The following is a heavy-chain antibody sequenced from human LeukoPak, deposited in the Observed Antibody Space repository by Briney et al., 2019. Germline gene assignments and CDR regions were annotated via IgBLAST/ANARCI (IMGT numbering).Heavy chain of an antibody. V-gene: IGHV1-46*01. CDR1: GYTFTSYY. CDR2: INPSGGST. J-gene: IGHJ4*02. CDR3: AADVYDSSGYYWGPGDY. D-gene: IGHD3-22*01. Sequence: ASVKVSCKASGYTFTSYYMHWVRQAPGQGLEWMGIINPSGGSTSYAQKFQGRVTMTRDTSTSTVYMELSSLRSEDTAVYYCAADVYDSSGYYWGPGDYWGQGTLVTVSS.